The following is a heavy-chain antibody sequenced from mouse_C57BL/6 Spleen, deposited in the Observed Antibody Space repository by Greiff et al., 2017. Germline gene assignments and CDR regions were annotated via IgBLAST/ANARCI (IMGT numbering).Heavy chain of an antibody. Sequence: EVQRVESGGDLVKPGGSLKLSCAASGFTFSSYGMSWVRQTPDKRLEWVATISSGGSDTYYPDSVKGRFAISRDNAKNTLYLQMSSLKSEDTAMYYCARQGDYDRGFYAMDYWGQGTSVTVSS. D-gene: IGHD2-4*01. V-gene: IGHV5-6*01. CDR1: GFTFSSYG. CDR3: ARQGDYDRGFYAMDY. CDR2: ISSGGSDT. J-gene: IGHJ4*01.